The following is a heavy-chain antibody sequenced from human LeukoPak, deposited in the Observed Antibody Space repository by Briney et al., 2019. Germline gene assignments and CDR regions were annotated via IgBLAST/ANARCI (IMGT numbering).Heavy chain of an antibody. CDR3: ARDRDSRNYFDY. CDR2: ISGSAGNI. J-gene: IGHJ4*02. Sequence: GGSLRLSCAASGFTFSSYAMSWVRQAPGKGLEWVSAISGSAGNIYYADSVKGRFTISRDNSKNTLYLQMNSLRAEDTAVYYCARDRDSRNYFDYWGQGTLVTVSS. V-gene: IGHV3-23*01. CDR1: GFTFSSYA. D-gene: IGHD2-15*01.